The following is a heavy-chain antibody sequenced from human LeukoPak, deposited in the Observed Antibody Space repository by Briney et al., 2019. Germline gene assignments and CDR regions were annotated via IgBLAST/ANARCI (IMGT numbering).Heavy chain of an antibody. CDR2: INPNSGGT. J-gene: IGHJ3*02. Sequence: GASVKVSCKASGYTFTGYYMHWVRQAPGQGLEWMGRINPNSGGTNYAQKFQGRVTMTRDTSISTAYMELSRLRSDDTAVYYCARAHILTEDDAFDIWGQGTMVTVSS. V-gene: IGHV1-2*06. D-gene: IGHD3-9*01. CDR3: ARAHILTEDDAFDI. CDR1: GYTFTGYY.